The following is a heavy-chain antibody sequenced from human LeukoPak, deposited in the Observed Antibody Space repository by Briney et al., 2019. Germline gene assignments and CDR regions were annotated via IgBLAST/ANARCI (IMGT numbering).Heavy chain of an antibody. J-gene: IGHJ4*02. CDR1: GFTFSDYY. D-gene: IGHD3-10*01. Sequence: GGSLRLSCAASGFTFSDYYMSWIRQAPGKGLEWVSSISSSSSYIYYADSVKGRFTISRDNAKNSLYLQMNSLRAEDTALYYCAKGGFGELLISSGFDYWGQGTLVTVSS. CDR2: ISSSSSYI. CDR3: AKGGFGELLISSGFDY. V-gene: IGHV3-11*05.